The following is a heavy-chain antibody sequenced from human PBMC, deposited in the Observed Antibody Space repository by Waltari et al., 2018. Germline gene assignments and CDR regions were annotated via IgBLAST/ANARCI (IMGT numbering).Heavy chain of an antibody. CDR3: ARSGAVVVPAAIDWFDP. Sequence: QVQLQQSGPGLVKPSQTLSLTCAISGDSVSSNSAAWNWIRQSPSRGLEWLGRTYYRAKWYNDYAVSVKSRITINPDTSKNQFSLQLNSVTPEDTAVYYCARSGAVVVPAAIDWFDPWGQGTLVTVSS. CDR2: TYYRAKWYN. CDR1: GDSVSSNSAA. D-gene: IGHD2-2*01. V-gene: IGHV6-1*01. J-gene: IGHJ5*02.